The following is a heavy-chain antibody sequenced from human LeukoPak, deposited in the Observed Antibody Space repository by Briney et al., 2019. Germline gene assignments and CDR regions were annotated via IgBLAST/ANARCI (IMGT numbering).Heavy chain of an antibody. V-gene: IGHV1-18*04. Sequence: ASVKVSCKASGYTFTSHGISWVRQAPGQGLEWMGWVSTYNGNTNYVPKYQGRVTMTTDTSTSTAYMELRSLRSDDTAVYYSARDVDTATDQINDYWGQGTLVTVSS. CDR1: GYTFTSHG. CDR2: VSTYNGNT. CDR3: ARDVDTATDQINDY. D-gene: IGHD5-18*01. J-gene: IGHJ4*02.